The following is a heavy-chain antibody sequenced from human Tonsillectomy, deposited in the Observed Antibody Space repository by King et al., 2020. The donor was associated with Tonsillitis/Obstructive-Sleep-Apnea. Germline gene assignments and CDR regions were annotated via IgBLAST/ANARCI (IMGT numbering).Heavy chain of an antibody. CDR1: GFTVSSTY. D-gene: IGHD2-2*01. Sequence: VQLVESGGGLVQPGGSLRLFCAASGFTVSSTYMSWVRQAPGKGLEWVSVIYSGGGTHFADSVKGRFTISRDNSKNTLYLQMNSLRAEDTAVYYCARSRPLGWCSTTNCYRGLDYWGQGTLVTVSS. J-gene: IGHJ4*02. CDR3: ARSRPLGWCSTTNCYRGLDY. V-gene: IGHV3-66*01. CDR2: IYSGGGT.